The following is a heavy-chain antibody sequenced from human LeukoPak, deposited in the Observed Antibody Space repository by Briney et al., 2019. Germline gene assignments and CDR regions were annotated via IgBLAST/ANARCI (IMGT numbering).Heavy chain of an antibody. CDR3: AKDQRPSCTDECYCAIDA. CDR2: IGSGGSPT. Sequence: AGGSLRLSCEASGFTFSSHSMIWVRQAPGKRLEWVSYIGSGGSPTHYAASVKGRFTISRDNVKNSLYLQMHSLTVEDTAVYYCAKDQRPSCTDECYCAIDAWGQETLVTVSS. D-gene: IGHD2-21*01. V-gene: IGHV3-48*01. CDR1: GFTFSSHS. J-gene: IGHJ3*01.